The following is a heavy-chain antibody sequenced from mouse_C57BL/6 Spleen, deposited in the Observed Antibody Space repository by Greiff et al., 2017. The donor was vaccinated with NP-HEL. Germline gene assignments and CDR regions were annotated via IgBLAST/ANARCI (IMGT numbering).Heavy chain of an antibody. J-gene: IGHJ1*03. CDR3: ARTTVVATHWYFDV. Sequence: VQLQQSGPELVKPGASVKISCKASGYSFTSYYIHWVKQRPGQGLEWIGWIYPGSGNTKYNEKFKGKATLTADTYSSTAYMQLSSLTSEDSAVYYCARTTVVATHWYFDVWGTGTTVTVSS. V-gene: IGHV1-66*01. CDR2: IYPGSGNT. D-gene: IGHD1-1*01. CDR1: GYSFTSYY.